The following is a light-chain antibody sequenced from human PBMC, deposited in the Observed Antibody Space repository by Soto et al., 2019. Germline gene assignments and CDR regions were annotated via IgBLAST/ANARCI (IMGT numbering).Light chain of an antibody. CDR2: EVT. CDR3: SSYTSSSTYV. Sequence: QSLLTQPACVSVSPGQSITISCTGTGSDVGGYDYVSWYQHHPGKAPKVMIYEVTNRPSGVSNRFSGSKSGNTASLTISGLLAEDEADYYCSSYTSSSTYVFGTGTKVTVL. V-gene: IGLV2-14*01. CDR1: GSDVGGYDY. J-gene: IGLJ1*01.